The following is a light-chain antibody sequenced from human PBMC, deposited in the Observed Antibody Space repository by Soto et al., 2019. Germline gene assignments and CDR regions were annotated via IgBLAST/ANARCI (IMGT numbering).Light chain of an antibody. CDR1: SSNIGAGYD. Sequence: QSVLTQPPSVSGAPGQRVTISCTGSSSNIGAGYDVHWYQQLPGTAPKLLIYGNSNRPSGVPDRFSGSKSGTSASLAITGXXXXXXXXXXXQSYDSSLSVHVVFGGGTKLTV. V-gene: IGLV1-40*01. CDR2: GNS. J-gene: IGLJ2*01. CDR3: QSYDSSLSVHVV.